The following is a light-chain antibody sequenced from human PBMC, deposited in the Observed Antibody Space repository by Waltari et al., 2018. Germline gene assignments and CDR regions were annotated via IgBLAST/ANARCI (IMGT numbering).Light chain of an antibody. Sequence: DIHLTQSPSSLSASVGDRVTITCLASQSITNYLNWYQQKPGKAPKLVIYAASSLQSRVPSRFSGSGSGTDFSLTISSLQPEDFATYYCQQSYSTPPTFGQGTNLEIK. CDR3: QQSYSTPPT. V-gene: IGKV1-39*01. CDR2: AAS. J-gene: IGKJ2*01. CDR1: QSITNY.